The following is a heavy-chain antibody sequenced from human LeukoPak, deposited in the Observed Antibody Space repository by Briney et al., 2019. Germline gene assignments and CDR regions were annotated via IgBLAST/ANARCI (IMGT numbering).Heavy chain of an antibody. CDR3: ARGHSTSWPEYFQH. D-gene: IGHD6-13*01. V-gene: IGHV1-69*04. J-gene: IGHJ1*01. Sequence: SVKVSCKASGGTFSSYAISWVRQAPGQGLEWMGRIIPILGIANYAQKFQGRVTITADKSTSTAYMELSSLRSEDTAVYYCARGHSTSWPEYFQHWGQGTLVTVSS. CDR2: IIPILGIA. CDR1: GGTFSSYA.